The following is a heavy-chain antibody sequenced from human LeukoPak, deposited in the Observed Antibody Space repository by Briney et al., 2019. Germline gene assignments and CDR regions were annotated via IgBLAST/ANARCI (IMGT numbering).Heavy chain of an antibody. V-gene: IGHV3-48*03. J-gene: IGHJ4*02. D-gene: IGHD2-2*01. CDR3: VTGDAREY. CDR2: ISGGGTTI. CDR1: GFTFSSYE. Sequence: GGSLRLSCAASGFTFSSYEMNWVRQAPGQGLEWVSYISGGGTTIYYADSVKGRFAISRHNAKNSLYLQMNSLRAEDTAVYYCVTGDAREYWGQGTLVTVSS.